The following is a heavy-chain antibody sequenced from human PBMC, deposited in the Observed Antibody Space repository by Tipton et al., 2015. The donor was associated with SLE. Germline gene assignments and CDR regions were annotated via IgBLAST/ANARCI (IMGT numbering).Heavy chain of an antibody. V-gene: IGHV3-23*03. Sequence: SLRLSCAASGFTFSSYAMSWVRQAPGKGLEWVSVIYSGGSSTYYADSVKGRFTISRDNSKNTLYLQMNSLRAEDTAVYYGAKDQPIFGSADIWGQGTMVTVSS. D-gene: IGHD3-3*01. CDR1: GFTFSSYA. J-gene: IGHJ3*02. CDR3: AKDQPIFGSADI. CDR2: IYSGGSST.